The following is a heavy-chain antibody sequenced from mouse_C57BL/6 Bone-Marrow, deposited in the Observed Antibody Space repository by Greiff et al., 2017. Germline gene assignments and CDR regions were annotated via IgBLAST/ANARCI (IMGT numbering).Heavy chain of an antibody. Sequence: VQLQQSGAELVRPGASVKLSCTASGFNIKDDYMHWVKQRPEQGLEWIGWIDPENGDTESASQFQGKATITAYTSSNTAYLQRSSLTSEDTAVYYCTTGGYWYFDVWGTGTTVTVSS. CDR3: TTGGYWYFDV. CDR1: GFNIKDDY. CDR2: IDPENGDT. D-gene: IGHD1-1*02. J-gene: IGHJ1*03. V-gene: IGHV14-4*01.